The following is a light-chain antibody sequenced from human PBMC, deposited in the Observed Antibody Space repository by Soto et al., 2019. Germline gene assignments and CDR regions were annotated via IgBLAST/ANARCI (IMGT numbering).Light chain of an antibody. Sequence: DIQMTQSPSSLSASVGDRVTITCQASQDISNYLNWYQQKPGKAPKLLIYDASNLETGVPSRFSGSGSGTDFTFTISSLQPEDIATYYCQQYDNPSLTFGGGIKVEIK. CDR3: QQYDNPSLT. J-gene: IGKJ4*01. CDR1: QDISNY. CDR2: DAS. V-gene: IGKV1-33*01.